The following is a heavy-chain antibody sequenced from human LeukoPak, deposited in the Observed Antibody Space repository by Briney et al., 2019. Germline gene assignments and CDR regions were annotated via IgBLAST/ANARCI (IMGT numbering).Heavy chain of an antibody. V-gene: IGHV4-59*01. CDR3: ARQHVEMDTMVWYFDL. D-gene: IGHD5-24*01. J-gene: IGHJ2*01. CDR1: GLPFSSYS. CDR2: IYSSGST. Sequence: AGTLTLTCTVSGLPFSSYSWSWVRQPPGKGLEWMAYIYSSGSTTYNPAPKSRGTISVATSKNQFSLKLSSVAAADTAVYYCARQHVEMDTMVWYFDLWGRGTLVTVSS.